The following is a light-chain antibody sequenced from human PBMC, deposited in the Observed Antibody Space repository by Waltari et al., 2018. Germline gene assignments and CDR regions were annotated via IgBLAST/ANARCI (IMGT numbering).Light chain of an antibody. Sequence: EIVMTQSPDSLAVSLGARASINCKSSQSLLYSSNNKNSLAWYQQKPGQPPKLLIYWASSRESGVPDRFSASGSGTDFTLTISSLQAEDVAVYYCQQYYSTPLTFGGGTKVEIK. V-gene: IGKV4-1*01. CDR2: WAS. J-gene: IGKJ4*01. CDR1: QSLLYSSNNKNS. CDR3: QQYYSTPLT.